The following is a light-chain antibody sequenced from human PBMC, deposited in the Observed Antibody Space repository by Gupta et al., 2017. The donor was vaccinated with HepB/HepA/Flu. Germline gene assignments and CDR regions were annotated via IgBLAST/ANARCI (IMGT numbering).Light chain of an antibody. CDR3: QVWDSSSDHVV. CDR2: DDS. V-gene: IGLV3-21*03. J-gene: IGLJ2*01. CDR1: NIGSKS. Sequence: SYVLTQPPTVSVAPGKTARITCGGNNIGSKSVHCYQQKPVQDPVRVVYDDSDRPSGIPERFSGSHSGNTATLTISRVEAGDEADCYCQVWDSSSDHVVFGGGTKRTVL.